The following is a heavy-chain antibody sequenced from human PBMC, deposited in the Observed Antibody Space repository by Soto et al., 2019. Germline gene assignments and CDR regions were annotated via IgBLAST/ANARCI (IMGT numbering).Heavy chain of an antibody. CDR3: ARTPIGYCSRGTCSNWFDP. D-gene: IGHD2-8*02. J-gene: IGHJ5*02. Sequence: SETLSLTCTVSGGSISGHYWSWIRQPPGKGLEWVGYIYSSGSTYVRPSLKSRVSMSVDTSKNQVSLKLTSVTAADTAVYYCARTPIGYCSRGTCSNWFDPWGQGTLVT. V-gene: IGHV4-59*08. CDR2: IYSSGST. CDR1: GGSISGHY.